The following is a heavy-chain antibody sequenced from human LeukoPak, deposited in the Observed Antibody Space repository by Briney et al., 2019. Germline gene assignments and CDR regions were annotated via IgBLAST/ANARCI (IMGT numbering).Heavy chain of an antibody. CDR3: AKGRYESSGFNWAA. CDR2: LSGSGGSA. J-gene: IGHJ4*02. D-gene: IGHD3-22*01. V-gene: IGHV3-23*01. Sequence: GGSLRLSCAASGFTFSNYAMTWVRPAPGKGLEWVSALSGSGGSAYYADSVKGRFTISRDNSKNTLYLQMNSLRAEDTAVYYCAKGRYESSGFNWAAWGQGTLVTVSS. CDR1: GFTFSNYA.